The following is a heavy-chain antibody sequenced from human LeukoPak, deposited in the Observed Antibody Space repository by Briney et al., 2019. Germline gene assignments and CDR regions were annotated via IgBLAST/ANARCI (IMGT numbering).Heavy chain of an antibody. CDR3: ASGLAAAGRD. J-gene: IGHJ4*02. CDR2: INPNSGGT. CDR1: GYTFTGYY. Sequence: GASVKVSCKASGYTFTGYYMHWVRQAPGHGLEWMGWINPNSGGTNYAQKFQGRVTMTRDTSISTPYMELIRLRSDATAVYYCASGLAAAGRDWGQGTLVTVYS. D-gene: IGHD6-13*01. V-gene: IGHV1-2*02.